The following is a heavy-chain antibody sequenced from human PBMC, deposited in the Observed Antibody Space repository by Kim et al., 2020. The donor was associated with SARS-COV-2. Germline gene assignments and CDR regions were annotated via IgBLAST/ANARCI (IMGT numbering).Heavy chain of an antibody. V-gene: IGHV3-30*18. CDR2: ISYDGSNK. CDR3: ANSEFWELLNDGSEDY. D-gene: IGHD1-26*01. CDR1: GFTFSSYG. J-gene: IGHJ4*02. Sequence: GGSLRLSCAASGFTFSSYGMHWVRQAPGKGLEWVAVISYDGSNKYYADSVKGRFTISRDNSKNTLYLQMNSLRAEDTAVYYCANSEFWELLNDGSEDYWGQGTLVTVSS.